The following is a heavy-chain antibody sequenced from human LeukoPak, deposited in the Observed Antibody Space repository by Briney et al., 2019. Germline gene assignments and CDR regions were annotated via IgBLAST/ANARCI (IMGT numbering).Heavy chain of an antibody. V-gene: IGHV4-59*01. CDR1: GGSISSYY. CDR3: ARENRYCSGGSCYSVASDDAFDI. J-gene: IGHJ3*02. CDR2: MYYSGSA. D-gene: IGHD2-15*01. Sequence: PSETLSLTCTVSGGSISSYYWSWIRQPPGKGLEWIGYMYYSGSANYNPSLKSRVTISGDTSKNQFSLKLSSVTAADTAVYYCARENRYCSGGSCYSVASDDAFDIWGQGTMVTVSS.